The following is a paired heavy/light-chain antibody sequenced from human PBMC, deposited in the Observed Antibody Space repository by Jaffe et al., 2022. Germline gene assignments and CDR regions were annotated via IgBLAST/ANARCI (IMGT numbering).Light chain of an antibody. V-gene: IGLV3-10*01. J-gene: IGLJ1*01. CDR1: ALPKKY. CDR2: EDS. Sequence: SYELTQPPSVSVSPGQTARITCSGDALPKKYAYWYQQKSGQAPVLVIYEDSKRPSGIPERFSGSSSGTVATLTISGAQVEDEADYYCYSTDSSGNHVFGTGTKVTVL. CDR3: YSTDSSGNHV.
Heavy chain of an antibody. CDR1: GDSVSSNSAA. J-gene: IGHJ4*02. Sequence: QVQLQQSGPGLVRPSQTLSLTCAISGDSVSSNSAAWSWIRQSPSRGLEWLGTTYYRSKWYNDYAVSVKSRITINPDTSKNQFSLQLNSVTPEDTAVYYCARYCSGGSCPTGVFDYWGQGTLVTVST. CDR3: ARYCSGGSCPTGVFDY. CDR2: TYYRSKWYN. D-gene: IGHD2-15*01. V-gene: IGHV6-1*01.